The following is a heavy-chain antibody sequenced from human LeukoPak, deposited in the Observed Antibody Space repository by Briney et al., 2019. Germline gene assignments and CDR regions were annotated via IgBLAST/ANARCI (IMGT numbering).Heavy chain of an antibody. J-gene: IGHJ4*02. V-gene: IGHV1-2*02. CDR3: ARVYYYDSSGYYYAY. CDR2: INPNSGGT. Sequence: ASVKVSCKASGYTFTGYYMHWVRQAPGQGLEWMGWINPNSGGTNYAQKFQGRVTMTRDTSISTAYMELSRLRSDDTAVYYCARVYYYDSSGYYYAYWGQGTPVTVSS. CDR1: GYTFTGYY. D-gene: IGHD3-22*01.